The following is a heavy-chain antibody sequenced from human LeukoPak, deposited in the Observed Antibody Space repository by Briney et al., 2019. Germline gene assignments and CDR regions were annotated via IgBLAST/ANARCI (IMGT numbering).Heavy chain of an antibody. CDR2: IYYSGST. D-gene: IGHD4-17*01. CDR1: GGSISSSSYY. Sequence: SETLSLTCTVSGGSISSSSYYWGWIRQPPGKGLEWIGSIYYSGSTYYNPSLKSRVTISVDTSKNQFSLKLSSVTAADTAAYYCALRQYGDYADYWGQGTLVTVSS. J-gene: IGHJ4*02. CDR3: ALRQYGDYADY. V-gene: IGHV4-39*01.